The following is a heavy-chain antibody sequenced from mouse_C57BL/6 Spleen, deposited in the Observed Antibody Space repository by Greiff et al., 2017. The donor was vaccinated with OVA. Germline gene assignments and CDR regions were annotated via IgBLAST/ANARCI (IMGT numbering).Heavy chain of an antibody. J-gene: IGHJ2*01. D-gene: IGHD3-2*02. CDR1: GFTFSSYT. V-gene: IGHV5-9*01. CDR2: ISGGGGNT. CDR3: ARQLRPYYFDY. Sequence: EVQLVESGGGLVKPGGSLKLSCAASGFTFSSYTMSWVRQTPEKRLEWVATISGGGGNTYYPDSVKGRFTISRDNAKNTLYLQMSSLRSEDTALYYCARQLRPYYFDYWGQGTTLTVSS.